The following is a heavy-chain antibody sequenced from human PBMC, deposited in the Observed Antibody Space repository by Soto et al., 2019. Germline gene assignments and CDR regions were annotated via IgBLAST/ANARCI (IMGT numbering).Heavy chain of an antibody. CDR3: ARGRSSPNFDP. CDR2: LIPIFGAA. J-gene: IGHJ5*02. Sequence: QVQLVQSGAEVRKPGSSVKVSCQISGGTFTNYVISWLRQAPGQGLEWMGGLIPIFGAANLAQKFQGRVTITADESTNTVNMELSSLTSEDTAVYYCARGRSSPNFDPCGQGTLVTVSS. CDR1: GGTFTNYV. V-gene: IGHV1-69*01. D-gene: IGHD6-6*01.